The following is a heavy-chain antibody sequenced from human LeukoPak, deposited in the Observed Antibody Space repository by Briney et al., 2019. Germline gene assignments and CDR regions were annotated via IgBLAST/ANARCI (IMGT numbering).Heavy chain of an antibody. D-gene: IGHD6-13*01. CDR2: ISAYNGNT. J-gene: IGHJ4*02. Sequence: ASVKVSCKASGYTFTSYGISWVRQAPGQGLEWMGWISAYNGNTNYAQKLQGRVTMTTDTSTSTAYMELRSLRSDDKAVYYCARGSPGIAGAGNFDYWGQGTLVTVSS. CDR3: ARGSPGIAGAGNFDY. V-gene: IGHV1-18*01. CDR1: GYTFTSYG.